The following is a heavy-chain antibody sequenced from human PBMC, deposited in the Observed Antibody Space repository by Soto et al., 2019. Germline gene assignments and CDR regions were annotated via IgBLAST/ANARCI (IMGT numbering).Heavy chain of an antibody. CDR2: INAGNGNT. J-gene: IGHJ2*01. Sequence: QVQLVQSGAEVKKPGASVKVSCKASGYTFTSYAMHWVRQAPGQRLEWMGWINAGNGNTKYSQKFQGRVTITRDTSAITAYMELSSLRSEDTAVYYCARGGSSYWYFDLWGRGTLGTVSS. CDR3: ARGGSSYWYFDL. D-gene: IGHD1-26*01. V-gene: IGHV1-3*01. CDR1: GYTFTSYA.